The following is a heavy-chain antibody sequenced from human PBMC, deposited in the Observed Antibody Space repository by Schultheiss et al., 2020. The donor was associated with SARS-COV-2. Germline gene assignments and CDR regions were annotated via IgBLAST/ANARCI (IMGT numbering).Heavy chain of an antibody. CDR1: GGSISSSSYY. Sequence: SETLSLTCTVSGGSISSSSYYWSWIRRPPGKGLEWVGFISYSGSTNYNPSLKSRVSISVHTSKNQFSLNLSSVTAADTAVYFCARGSGRTGNAFDIWGQGTMVTVSS. D-gene: IGHD1/OR15-1a*01. J-gene: IGHJ3*02. V-gene: IGHV4-61*05. CDR3: ARGSGRTGNAFDI. CDR2: ISYSGST.